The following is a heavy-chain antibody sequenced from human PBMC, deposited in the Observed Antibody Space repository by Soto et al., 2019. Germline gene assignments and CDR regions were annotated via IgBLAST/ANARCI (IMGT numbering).Heavy chain of an antibody. V-gene: IGHV2-5*02. D-gene: IGHD6-19*01. CDR2: IYWDDDK. J-gene: IGHJ4*02. CDR3: ARRRGGFGGGWTTPYFDY. Sequence: QITLKESGPTVVKPTQTLTLTCSLSGFSLNTGGVVVGWIRQPPGKALEWLAVIYWDDDKSWNPSLRDRLTINRDASDDQVVLTVTNMDPVDTGTYYCARRRGGFGGGWTTPYFDYWGQGTLVTVSS. CDR1: GFSLNTGGVV.